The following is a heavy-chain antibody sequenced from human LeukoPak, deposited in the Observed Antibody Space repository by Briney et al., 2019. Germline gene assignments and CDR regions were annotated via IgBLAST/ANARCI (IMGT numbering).Heavy chain of an antibody. CDR1: GFTFSSYA. CDR3: ATEGVTTVMYYLDY. J-gene: IGHJ4*02. Sequence: GGSLRLSCAASGFTFSSYAMSWVRQAPGKGLEWVSAISSTGGHTYYADSVKGRFTISRDNSKNTLFLQMDSLRAEDTAVYYCATEGVTTVMYYLDYWGQGTLVAVSS. V-gene: IGHV3-23*01. CDR2: ISSTGGHT. D-gene: IGHD4-11*01.